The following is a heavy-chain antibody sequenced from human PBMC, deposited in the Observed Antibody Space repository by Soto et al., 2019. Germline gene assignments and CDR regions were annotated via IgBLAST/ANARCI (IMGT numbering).Heavy chain of an antibody. CDR2: IYYTGST. CDR3: ARVMSGYYYPLDY. V-gene: IGHV4-59*01. D-gene: IGHD3-22*01. CDR1: GGSISGYY. Sequence: QVQLQGSGPGLVKPSETLSLTCTVSGGSISGYYWSWIRQPPGKGQEWIGYIYYTGSTNYNPSLKSRVTISVDTSKNQFSRRLSSVTAADTAVYYCARVMSGYYYPLDYWGQGTLVTVSS. J-gene: IGHJ4*02.